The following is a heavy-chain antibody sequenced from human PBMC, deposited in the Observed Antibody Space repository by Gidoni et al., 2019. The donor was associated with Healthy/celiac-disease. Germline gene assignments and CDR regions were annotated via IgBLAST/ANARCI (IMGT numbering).Heavy chain of an antibody. D-gene: IGHD3-3*01. CDR2: IYYSGST. J-gene: IGHJ6*03. Sequence: QLQLQESGPGLVKPSETLSLTCTVSGGSISSSSYYWGWIRQPPGKGLEWIGSIYYSGSTYYNPSLKSRVTISVDTSKNQFSLKLSSVTAADTAVYYCARQTYDFWSGYSYYMDVWGKGTTVTVSS. V-gene: IGHV4-39*01. CDR3: ARQTYDFWSGYSYYMDV. CDR1: GGSISSSSYY.